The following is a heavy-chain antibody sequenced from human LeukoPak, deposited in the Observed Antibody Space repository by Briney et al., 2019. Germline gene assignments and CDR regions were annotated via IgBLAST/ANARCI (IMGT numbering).Heavy chain of an antibody. CDR3: AREVANIAVAGTYYYYGMDV. V-gene: IGHV4-59*01. Sequence: SETLSLTCTVSGGSISSYYWSWIRQPPGKGLEWIGYIYYSGSTNYNPSLKSRVTISVGTSKNQFSLKLSSVTAADTAVYYCAREVANIAVAGTYYYYGMDVWGQGTTVTVSS. J-gene: IGHJ6*02. CDR1: GGSISSYY. D-gene: IGHD6-19*01. CDR2: IYYSGST.